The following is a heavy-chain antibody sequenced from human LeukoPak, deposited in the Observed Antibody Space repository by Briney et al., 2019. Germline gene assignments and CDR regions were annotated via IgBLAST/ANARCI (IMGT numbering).Heavy chain of an antibody. J-gene: IGHJ4*01. CDR2: IIPIFGTA. CDR1: GGTFSSYA. CDR3: ASSAPHDYDSSGYSLDY. V-gene: IGHV1-69*05. Sequence: AASVKVSCKASGGTFSSYAISWVRQAPGQGLEWMGRIIPIFGTANYAQKFQGRVTITTDESTSTAYMELSSLRSEDTAVYYCASSAPHDYDSSGYSLDYWGQEPWSPSPQ. D-gene: IGHD3-22*01.